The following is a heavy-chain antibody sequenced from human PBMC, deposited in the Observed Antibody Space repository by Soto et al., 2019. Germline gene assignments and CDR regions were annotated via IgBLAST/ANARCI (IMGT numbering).Heavy chain of an antibody. CDR3: ASGYDIWNAYCLYFDP. V-gene: IGHV3-7*05. D-gene: IGHD3-3*01. CDR1: GFTFNSYW. CDR2: IKQDGSEK. Sequence: EVQLVESGGGLVQPGGTLRRSCAAAGFTFNSYWMSWVRQAPGKGLEWVANIKQDGSEKYYVDSVKGRITISRDNAKNSLYLQMNILRDEDTAVYSCASGYDIWNAYCLYFDPWGQGTLVTVSS. J-gene: IGHJ5*02.